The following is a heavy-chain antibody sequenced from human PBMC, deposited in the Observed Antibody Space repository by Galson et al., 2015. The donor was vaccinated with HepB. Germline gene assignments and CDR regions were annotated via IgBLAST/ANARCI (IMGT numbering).Heavy chain of an antibody. V-gene: IGHV1-3*01. J-gene: IGHJ5*02. D-gene: IGHD6-6*01. CDR2: INAGDGYT. CDR3: ARQVAARPNRFDA. Sequence: SVKVSCKASGHTFTTYAMHWVRQAPGQSLEWMGWINAGDGYTKYSEKFQGRVTITRDTSASTVYMEVSSLRSEDSAVYYCARQVAARPNRFDAWGQGTLVTVSS. CDR1: GHTFTTYA.